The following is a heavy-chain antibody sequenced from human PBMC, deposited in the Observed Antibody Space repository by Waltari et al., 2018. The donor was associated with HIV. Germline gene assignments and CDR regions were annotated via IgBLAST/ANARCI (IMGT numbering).Heavy chain of an antibody. Sequence: QVQLVQSGAEVKKPGASVTVSCKASGYTFSGHYIHWLRQPPGQGLEWLGRIDPDSGLANYAQTFQGRVTMTRAKSIGTVYLKLSGLRSDDTALYYCARMYYGSWFTMADYGLDVWGQGTTVTISS. CDR1: GYTFSGHY. J-gene: IGHJ6*02. D-gene: IGHD3-10*01. V-gene: IGHV1-2*06. CDR3: ARMYYGSWFTMADYGLDV. CDR2: IDPDSGLA.